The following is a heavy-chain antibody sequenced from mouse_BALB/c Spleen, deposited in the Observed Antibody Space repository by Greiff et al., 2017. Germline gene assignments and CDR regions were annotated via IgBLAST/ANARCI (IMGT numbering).Heavy chain of an antibody. D-gene: IGHD2-1*01. J-gene: IGHJ3*01. CDR2: ISYSGST. V-gene: IGHV3-2*02. CDR1: GYSITSDYA. Sequence: EVKLQESGPGLVKPSQSLSLTCTVTGYSITSDYAWNWIRQFPGNKLEWMSYISYSGSTSYNPSLKSRISITRDTSKNQFFLQLNSVTTEDTATYYCARRGGNYVGFAYWGQGTLVTVSA. CDR3: ARRGGNYVGFAY.